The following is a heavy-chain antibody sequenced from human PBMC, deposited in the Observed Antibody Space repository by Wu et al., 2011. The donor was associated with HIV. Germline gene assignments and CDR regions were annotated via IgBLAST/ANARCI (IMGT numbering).Heavy chain of an antibody. CDR3: ARQIRGLNEFDV. CDR1: GGTFSTLP. D-gene: IGHD3-10*01. Sequence: QVQLVQSGAEVKKPGSSVKVSCKTSGGTFSTLPFSWLRQAPGQGLEWMGWIIPLYGTTNYAQKFQGRVTLTADKSTSTVYMELRSLRSEDTAIYYCARQIRGLNEFDVWGQGTLVTVSS. V-gene: IGHV1-69*14. CDR2: IIPLYGTT. J-gene: IGHJ4*02.